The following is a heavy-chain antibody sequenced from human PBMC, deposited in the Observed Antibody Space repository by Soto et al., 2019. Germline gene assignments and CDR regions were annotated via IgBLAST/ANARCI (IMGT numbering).Heavy chain of an antibody. CDR1: GFTSSSYA. CDR3: ARALHVDTAMVTGVDY. J-gene: IGHJ4*02. V-gene: IGHV3-30-3*01. CDR2: ISYDGSNK. Sequence: ESGGGVVQPGRSLRLSCAASGFTSSSYAMHWVRQAPGKGLEWVAVISYDGSNKYYADSVKGRFTISRDNSKNTLYLQMNSLRAEDTAVYYCARALHVDTAMVTGVDYWGQGTLVTVSS. D-gene: IGHD5-18*01.